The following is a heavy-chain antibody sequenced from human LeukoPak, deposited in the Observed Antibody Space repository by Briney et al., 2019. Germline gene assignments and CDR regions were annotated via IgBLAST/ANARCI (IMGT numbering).Heavy chain of an antibody. CDR3: AKSCGGDCYPGDYYYYYGMDV. D-gene: IGHD2-21*02. CDR2: ISYDGSNK. J-gene: IGHJ6*02. Sequence: GGSLRLSCAASGFTFSSYGMHWVRQAPGKGLEGVAVISYDGSNKYYADSVKGRFTISRDNSKNTLYLQMNSLRAEDTAVYYCAKSCGGDCYPGDYYYYYGMDVWGQGTTVTVSS. V-gene: IGHV3-30*18. CDR1: GFTFSSYG.